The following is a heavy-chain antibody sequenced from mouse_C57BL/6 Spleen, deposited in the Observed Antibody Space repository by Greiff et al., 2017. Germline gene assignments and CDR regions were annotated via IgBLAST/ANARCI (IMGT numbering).Heavy chain of an antibody. CDR2: IRLKSDNYAT. Sequence: EVMLVESGGGLVQPGGSMKLSCVASGFTFSHYWMNWVRQSPEKGLEWVAQIRLKSDNYATHYAESVKGRFTISRDDSKSSVYLQMNNLRAEDTGIYYCTADYYSNYFFAYWGQGTLVTVSA. CDR1: GFTFSHYW. V-gene: IGHV6-3*01. CDR3: TADYYSNYFFAY. J-gene: IGHJ3*01. D-gene: IGHD2-5*01.